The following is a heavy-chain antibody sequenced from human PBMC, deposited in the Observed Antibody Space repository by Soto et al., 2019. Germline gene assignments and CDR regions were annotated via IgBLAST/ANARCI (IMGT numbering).Heavy chain of an antibody. V-gene: IGHV4-39*02. CDR1: GGSISSSSYY. J-gene: IGHJ6*02. Sequence: PAETLSLTCTVSGGSISSSSYYWGWIRQPQGEGLEWIGSIYYSGSTYYNPSLKSRVTISVDTSKNQFSLKLSSVTAADTAVYYCARDCGGDCYPFLYYYGMDVWGQGTTVTVSS. CDR3: ARDCGGDCYPFLYYYGMDV. CDR2: IYYSGST. D-gene: IGHD2-21*02.